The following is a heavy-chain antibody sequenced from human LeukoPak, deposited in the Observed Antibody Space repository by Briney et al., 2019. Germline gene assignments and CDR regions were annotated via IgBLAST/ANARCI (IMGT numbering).Heavy chain of an antibody. CDR2: IYYSGST. Sequence: SETLSLTCTVSGGSISSYYWSWIRQPPGKALEWIGYIYYSGSTNYNPSLKSRVTISVDTSKNQFSLKLSSVTAADTAVYYCARVLRFLEWANWFDPWGQGALVTVSS. CDR3: ARVLRFLEWANWFDP. V-gene: IGHV4-59*13. D-gene: IGHD3-3*01. CDR1: GGSISSYY. J-gene: IGHJ5*02.